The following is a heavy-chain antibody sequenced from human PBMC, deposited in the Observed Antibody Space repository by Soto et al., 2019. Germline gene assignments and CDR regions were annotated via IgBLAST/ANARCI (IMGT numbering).Heavy chain of an antibody. V-gene: IGHV3-21*01. Sequence: EVQLLESGGGLVKPGGSLRLSCAASGFTFSSYSMNWVRQAPGKGLEWVSSISSSSSYIYYADSVKGRFTISRDNAKKSLYLQKNSLRAEDTAVYYCARNQPGYSYGYGLGYWGQGTLVTVSS. J-gene: IGHJ4*02. CDR2: ISSSSSYI. CDR3: ARNQPGYSYGYGLGY. CDR1: GFTFSSYS. D-gene: IGHD5-18*01.